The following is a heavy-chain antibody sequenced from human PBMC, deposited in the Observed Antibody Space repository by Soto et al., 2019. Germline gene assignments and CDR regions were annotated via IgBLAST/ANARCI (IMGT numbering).Heavy chain of an antibody. CDR2: IIPVLGVA. V-gene: IGHV1-69*02. CDR3: ARSCVAAPGTLGN. CDR1: GGTFNSYT. D-gene: IGHD6-13*01. J-gene: IGHJ4*02. Sequence: QVQLVQSGAEVKKPGSSVKVSCRASGGTFNSYTINWVRQAPGHGPEWLGRIIPVLGVANYAQRFQGRVTITADKSTSTVYMDLTTLTSEDTAVYYCARSCVAAPGTLGNWGQGTLVTVSS.